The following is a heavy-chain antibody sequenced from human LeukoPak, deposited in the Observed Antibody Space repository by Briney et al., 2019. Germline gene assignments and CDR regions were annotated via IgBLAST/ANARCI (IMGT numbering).Heavy chain of an antibody. CDR1: GFTFSTLT. V-gene: IGHV3-30-3*01. Sequence: GRSLRLSCAASGFTFSTLTMHWVRQAPGKGLEWVAVISHEGSIQYYADSVRGRFTISRDNSKKTVSLQMNSLRGEDTAVYFCVGDRIPGPPDYFDYWGQGTLVTVSS. CDR3: VGDRIPGPPDYFDY. CDR2: ISHEGSIQ. D-gene: IGHD1-14*01. J-gene: IGHJ4*02.